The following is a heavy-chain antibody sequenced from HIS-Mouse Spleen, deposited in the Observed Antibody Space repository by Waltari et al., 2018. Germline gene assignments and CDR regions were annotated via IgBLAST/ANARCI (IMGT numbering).Heavy chain of an antibody. CDR1: GGSLSSCSYY. J-gene: IGHJ2*01. Sequence: QLQLQESGPGLVKPSATLSLTRTVSGGSLSSCSYYWGWSRQPPGKGLEWIGSIYYSGSTYYNPSLKSRVTISVDTSKNQFSLKLSSVTAADTAVYYCAREIPYSSSWYDWYFDLWGRGTLVTVSS. CDR3: AREIPYSSSWYDWYFDL. V-gene: IGHV4-39*07. CDR2: IYYSGST. D-gene: IGHD6-13*01.